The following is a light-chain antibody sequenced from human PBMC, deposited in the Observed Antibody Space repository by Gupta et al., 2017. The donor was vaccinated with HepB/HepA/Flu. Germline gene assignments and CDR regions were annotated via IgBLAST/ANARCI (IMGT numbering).Light chain of an antibody. J-gene: IGLJ2*01. CDR1: SSNIGSIYD. V-gene: IGLV1-40*01. Sequence: QSVLTQPPSVSGAPGQRVTISCAGSSSNIGSIYDVHWYQQLPGTAPKLLIYGNSDRPSGVPDRFSGSKSGTSASLAITGLLAEDEADYFCQSYDGSLSGVVFGGGTSLTVL. CDR3: QSYDGSLSGVV. CDR2: GNS.